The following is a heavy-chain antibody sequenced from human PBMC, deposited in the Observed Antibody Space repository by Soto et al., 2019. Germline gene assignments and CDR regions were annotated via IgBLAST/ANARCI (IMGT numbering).Heavy chain of an antibody. CDR3: ATGGSSSSWYFDL. J-gene: IGHJ2*01. CDR1: GFTVSSNY. Sequence: GGSLRLSCAASGFTVSSNYMSWVRQAPGKGLEWVSVIYSGGSTYYADSVKGRFTISRDNSKNTLYLQMNSLRAEDTAVYYCATGGSSSSWYFDLWGRGTLVTVSS. D-gene: IGHD6-6*01. V-gene: IGHV3-53*01. CDR2: IYSGGST.